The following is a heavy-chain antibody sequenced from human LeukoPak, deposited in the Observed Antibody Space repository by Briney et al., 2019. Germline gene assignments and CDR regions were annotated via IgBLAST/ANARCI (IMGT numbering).Heavy chain of an antibody. Sequence: GESLKISCKGSGYSFTSYWIGWVRQMPGKGLEWMGIIYPGNSDTRYSPSFQGQVTISADKSISTAYLQWSILKASDTAMYYCARSGKDIVVVPTAEFRYFDLWGRGTLVTVYS. CDR3: ARSGKDIVVVPTAEFRYFDL. J-gene: IGHJ2*01. V-gene: IGHV5-51*01. D-gene: IGHD2-2*01. CDR2: IYPGNSDT. CDR1: GYSFTSYW.